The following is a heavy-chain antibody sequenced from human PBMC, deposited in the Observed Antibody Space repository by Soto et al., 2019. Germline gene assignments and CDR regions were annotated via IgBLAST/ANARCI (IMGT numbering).Heavy chain of an antibody. Sequence: SETLSLTCTVSGGSIISGGYYFICIRQHPWNGLELIGYIYYSGSTYYNPSLKSRVTISVDTSKNQFSLKLSSVTAADTAVYYCARAGGMLGSSYYYDSSGPEQYAFDIWGQGTMVTVSS. CDR3: ARAGGMLGSSYYYDSSGPEQYAFDI. D-gene: IGHD3-22*01. V-gene: IGHV4-31*03. CDR2: IYYSGST. J-gene: IGHJ3*02. CDR1: GGSIISGGYY.